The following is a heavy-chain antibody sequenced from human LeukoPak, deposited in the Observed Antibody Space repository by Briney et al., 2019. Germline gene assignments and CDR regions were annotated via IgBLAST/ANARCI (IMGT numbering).Heavy chain of an antibody. V-gene: IGHV4-31*01. CDR2: IYYSGSS. CDR1: GGSISSGGYN. Sequence: SGTLCLTCTVSGGSISSGGYNWSWIRQRPGKGLVWFGYIYYSGSSYDNSSLRSLATISVNSSKKQFFLKLSLVTAWDAAEYYCARDIPMVRGVIMRGSGMDVCGQGTTVVVSS. CDR3: ARDIPMVRGVIMRGSGMDV. D-gene: IGHD3-10*01. J-gene: IGHJ6*02.